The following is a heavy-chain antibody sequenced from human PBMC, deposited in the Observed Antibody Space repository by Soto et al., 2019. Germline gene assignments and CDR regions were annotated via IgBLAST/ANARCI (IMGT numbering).Heavy chain of an antibody. CDR2: IYHSGST. V-gene: IGHV4-4*02. D-gene: IGHD2-2*01. Sequence: SETLSLTCAVSSGSISSSNWWSWVRQPPGKGLEWIGEIYHSGSTNYNPSLKSRVTISVDKSKNQFSLKLSSVTAADTAVYYCARSPVVVVPAAPPIYYYYYYMDVWGKGTTVTVSS. CDR1: SGSISSSNW. J-gene: IGHJ6*03. CDR3: ARSPVVVVPAAPPIYYYYYYMDV.